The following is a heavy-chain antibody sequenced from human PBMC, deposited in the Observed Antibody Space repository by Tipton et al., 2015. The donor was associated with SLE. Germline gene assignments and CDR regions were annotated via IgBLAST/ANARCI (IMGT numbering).Heavy chain of an antibody. CDR1: GGSIHNHY. CDR3: VRRVLESAILGVSGNWLDP. J-gene: IGHJ5*02. D-gene: IGHD3-3*01. Sequence: TLSLTCTVSGGSIHNHYWNWIRQPPGKGLEWIGRIHYSGRTNYNPSLSSRVTISIDTSSNQFFLKLTSVTAADTAVYYCVRRVLESAILGVSGNWLDPWGQGALVTVSS. CDR2: IHYSGRT. V-gene: IGHV4-59*11.